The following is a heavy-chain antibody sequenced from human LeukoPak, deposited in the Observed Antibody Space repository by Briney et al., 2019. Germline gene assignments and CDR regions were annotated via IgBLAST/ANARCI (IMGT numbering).Heavy chain of an antibody. Sequence: PGGSLRLSCAASGFTFSSYWMSWVRQAPGKGLEWVANIKKDGSEKYYADSVKGRFTISRDNAKNSLYLQMNSLRAEDTAVYYCAMVFLEWSGDEDYWGQGTLVTVSS. CDR2: IKKDGSEK. V-gene: IGHV3-7*01. CDR3: AMVFLEWSGDEDY. D-gene: IGHD3-3*01. J-gene: IGHJ4*02. CDR1: GFTFSSYW.